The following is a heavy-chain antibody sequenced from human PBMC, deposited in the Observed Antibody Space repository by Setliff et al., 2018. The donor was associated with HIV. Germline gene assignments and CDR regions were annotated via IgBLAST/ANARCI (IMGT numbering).Heavy chain of an antibody. J-gene: IGHJ6*02. Sequence: GGSLRLSCAASGFIFSNYWMHWVRQAPGKGLVWVSRINSDGSSISYADSVKGRFTISRDNAKNSLYLQMTSLRADDTAVYYCAREREDQDFDYSYGMDVWGQGTTVTVSS. CDR2: INSDGSSI. D-gene: IGHD2-15*01. CDR1: GFIFSNYW. V-gene: IGHV3-74*01. CDR3: AREREDQDFDYSYGMDV.